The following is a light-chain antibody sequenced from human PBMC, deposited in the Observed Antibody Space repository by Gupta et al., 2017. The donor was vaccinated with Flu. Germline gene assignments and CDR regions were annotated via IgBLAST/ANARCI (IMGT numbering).Light chain of an antibody. CDR1: SGSIANNY. V-gene: IGLV6-57*01. Sequence: NFILTQSHSVSESQGKTITISCTRTSGSIANNYVQWYQQRPGSSPTIVIYENNQRPSGVPDRFSGSIDSSSNSASLTISGLKTEDEAYYYCQSYHTSGQVFGGGTKLTVL. J-gene: IGLJ2*01. CDR2: ENN. CDR3: QSYHTSGQV.